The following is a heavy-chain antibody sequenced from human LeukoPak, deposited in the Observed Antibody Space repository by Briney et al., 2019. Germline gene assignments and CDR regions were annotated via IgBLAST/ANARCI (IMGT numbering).Heavy chain of an antibody. J-gene: IGHJ6*03. CDR3: ARDRGIYCSSTSCPYYYYYYMDV. D-gene: IGHD2-2*01. Sequence: GGSLRLSCAASGFTVSSNYMRWLHPAPGKGLAGVSVIYRGGSKYYADFVKGRFTISRDNSKNTLYLQMNSLRAEDTAVYYCARDRGIYCSSTSCPYYYYYYMDVWGKGTTVTVSS. CDR2: IYRGGSK. V-gene: IGHV3-53*01. CDR1: GFTVSSNY.